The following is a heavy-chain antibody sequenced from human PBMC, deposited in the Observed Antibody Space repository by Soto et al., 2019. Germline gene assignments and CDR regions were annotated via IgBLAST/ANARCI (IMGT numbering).Heavy chain of an antibody. Sequence: GASVKVSCKASGGTFSSYAISWVRQAPGQGLEWMGGIIPIFGTANYAQKFQGRVTITADKSTSTAYMELSSLRSGDTAVYYCAGGIAARDVSPYYGMDVWGQGTTVTVSS. V-gene: IGHV1-69*06. CDR3: AGGIAARDVSPYYGMDV. J-gene: IGHJ6*02. D-gene: IGHD6-6*01. CDR2: IIPIFGTA. CDR1: GGTFSSYA.